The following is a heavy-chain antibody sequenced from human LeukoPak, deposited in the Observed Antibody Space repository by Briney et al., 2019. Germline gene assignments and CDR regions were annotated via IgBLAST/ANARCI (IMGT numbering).Heavy chain of an antibody. CDR2: INPNSGGT. CDR1: GYTFTGYY. D-gene: IGHD4-17*01. J-gene: IGHJ4*02. CDR3: AHEAPKLDYAYDY. V-gene: IGHV1-2*02. Sequence: ASVKVSCKASGYTFTGYYMHWVRQAPGQGLEWMGWINPNSGGTNYAQKFQGRVTMTRDTSISTAHMELSRLRSDDTAVYYCAHEAPKLDYAYDYWGQGTLVTVSS.